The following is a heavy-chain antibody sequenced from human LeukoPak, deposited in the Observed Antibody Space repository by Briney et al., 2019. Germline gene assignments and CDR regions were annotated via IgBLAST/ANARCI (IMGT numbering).Heavy chain of an antibody. V-gene: IGHV4-59*08. CDR3: ARLSLHCSGGSCYRGAFDS. Sequence: SQTLSLTCTVSGGSTGSDYWSWIRQPPGKGLEWIAYVYYSGVTSYNPSLKSRVAISIDTSKNQFSLNLSSVTAADTAVYYCARLSLHCSGGSCYRGAFDSWGQGTLVTVSS. J-gene: IGHJ4*02. CDR1: GGSTGSDY. CDR2: VYYSGVT. D-gene: IGHD2-15*01.